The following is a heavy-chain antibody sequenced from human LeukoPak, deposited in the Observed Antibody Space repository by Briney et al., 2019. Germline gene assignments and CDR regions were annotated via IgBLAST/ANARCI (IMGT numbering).Heavy chain of an antibody. J-gene: IGHJ4*02. D-gene: IGHD2-21*02. CDR3: AKGGHDFNPFYC. CDR2: IKGGGGDP. V-gene: IGHV3-23*01. CDR1: GFTFSSYA. Sequence: PGGSLRLSCAASGFTFSSYAMGWVRQAPGKGLEWASSIKGGGGDPFYADSVRGRFTISRDNSKNTLYLQLNSLRAEDTAVYFRAKGGHDFNPFYCWGQGALVTVSS.